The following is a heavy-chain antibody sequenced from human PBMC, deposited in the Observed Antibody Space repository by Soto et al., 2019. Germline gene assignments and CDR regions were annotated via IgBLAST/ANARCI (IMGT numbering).Heavy chain of an antibody. CDR1: GGSISSSSYY. J-gene: IGHJ4*02. Sequence: QLQLQESGPGLVKPSETLSLTCTVSGGSISSSSYYWGWIRQPPGKGLEWIGSIYYSGSTYYNPSLKSRVTISVDTSKNQFSLKLSFVTAADTAVYYCARREYYDFWSGYYTGTDYFDYWGQGTLVTVSS. CDR3: ARREYYDFWSGYYTGTDYFDY. D-gene: IGHD3-3*01. CDR2: IYYSGST. V-gene: IGHV4-39*01.